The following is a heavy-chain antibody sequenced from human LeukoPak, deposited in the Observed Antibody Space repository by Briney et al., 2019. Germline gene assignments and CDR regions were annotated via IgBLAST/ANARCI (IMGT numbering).Heavy chain of an antibody. CDR3: ARPLDSSNNYFDY. CDR2: INPDGRDT. Sequence: PGGSLRLSCVVSGFTFNRCWMNWVRQAPGKGLEWVAHINPDGRDTYYVDSVKGRFTISRDNAQNSMYLQMNSLIVEDTAVYYCARPLDSSNNYFDYWGQGTLVTVSA. CDR1: GFTFNRCW. V-gene: IGHV3-7*01. J-gene: IGHJ4*02. D-gene: IGHD6-13*01.